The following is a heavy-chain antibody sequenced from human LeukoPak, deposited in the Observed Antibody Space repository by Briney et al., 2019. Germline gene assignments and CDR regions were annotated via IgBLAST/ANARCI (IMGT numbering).Heavy chain of an antibody. J-gene: IGHJ4*02. Sequence: SETLSLTCTVSGGSISGHSWSWIRQPPGKGLEWIGYIYYSGSTNYNPSLKSRVTISVDTSKNQFSLKLSSVTAADTAVYYCARHDYDFWSGYPYFDYWGQGTLVTVSS. CDR1: GGSISGHS. CDR3: ARHDYDFWSGYPYFDY. D-gene: IGHD3-3*01. V-gene: IGHV4-59*08. CDR2: IYYSGST.